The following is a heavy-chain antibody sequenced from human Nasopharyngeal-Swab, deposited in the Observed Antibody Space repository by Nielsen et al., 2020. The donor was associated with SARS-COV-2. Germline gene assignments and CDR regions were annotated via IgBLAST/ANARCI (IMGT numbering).Heavy chain of an antibody. D-gene: IGHD2-15*01. J-gene: IGHJ6*02. CDR1: GGSISSSSYY. CDR2: IYYSGST. V-gene: IGHV4-39*01. CDR3: ARSVRGRSGGSCYSVEDV. Sequence: ESLKISCTVSGGSISSSSYYWGWIRQPPGKGLEWIGSIYYSGSTYYNPSLKSRVTISVDTSKNQFSLKLSSVTAADTAVYYCARSVRGRSGGSCYSVEDVWGQGTTVTVSS.